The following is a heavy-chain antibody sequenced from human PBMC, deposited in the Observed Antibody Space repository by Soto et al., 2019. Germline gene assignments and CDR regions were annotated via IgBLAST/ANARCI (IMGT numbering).Heavy chain of an antibody. Sequence: SETLSLTCTVSRGSISSGTNYWARMRQPTGQGLEWIANIYYSGSTFYNPSLKSRVSISLDTSKNQFSLKLRSMAAADTAGYYCARHEAEWFFESWGQGTLVTVSS. CDR3: ARHEAEWFFES. V-gene: IGHV4-39*01. D-gene: IGHD3-3*01. CDR1: RGSISSGTNY. J-gene: IGHJ4*02. CDR2: IYYSGST.